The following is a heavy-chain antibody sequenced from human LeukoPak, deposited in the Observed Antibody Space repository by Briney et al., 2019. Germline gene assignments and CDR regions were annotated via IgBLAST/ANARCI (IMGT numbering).Heavy chain of an antibody. CDR3: ARDLGSGYSSSWFGDAFDI. J-gene: IGHJ3*02. D-gene: IGHD6-13*01. V-gene: IGHV1-18*01. CDR2: ISAYNGNT. Sequence: ASVKVSCKASGYTFTSYGISWVRQAPGQGLEWTGWISAYNGNTNYAQKLQGRVIMTTDTSTSTAYMELRSLRSDDTAVYYCARDLGSGYSSSWFGDAFDIWGQGTMVTVSS. CDR1: GYTFTSYG.